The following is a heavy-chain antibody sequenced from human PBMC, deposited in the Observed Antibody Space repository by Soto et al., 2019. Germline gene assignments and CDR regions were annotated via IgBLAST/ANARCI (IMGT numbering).Heavy chain of an antibody. CDR2: ISGSGGST. V-gene: IGHV3-23*01. J-gene: IGHJ3*02. CDR1: GFTFSSYA. CDR3: ANPYYDILTGLDDAFDI. D-gene: IGHD3-9*01. Sequence: GGSLRLSCAASGFTFSSYAMSWVRQAPGKGLEWVSAISGSGGSTYYADSVKGRFTISRDNSKNTLYLQMNSLRAEDTAVYYCANPYYDILTGLDDAFDIWGQGTMVTVSS.